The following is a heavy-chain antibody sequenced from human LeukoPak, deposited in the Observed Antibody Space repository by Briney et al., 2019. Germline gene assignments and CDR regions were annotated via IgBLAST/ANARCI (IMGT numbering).Heavy chain of an antibody. J-gene: IGHJ4*02. V-gene: IGHV3-30-3*01. CDR2: ISYDGSNK. CDR1: GFTFSSYA. CDR3: ARAAPNEYSSSWYNLDY. D-gene: IGHD6-13*01. Sequence: GRSLRLSCAASGFTFSSYAMHWVRQAPGKGLEWVAVISYDGSNKYYADSVKGRFTISRDNSKNTLYLQMNSLRAEDTAVYYCARAAPNEYSSSWYNLDYWGQGTLVTVSS.